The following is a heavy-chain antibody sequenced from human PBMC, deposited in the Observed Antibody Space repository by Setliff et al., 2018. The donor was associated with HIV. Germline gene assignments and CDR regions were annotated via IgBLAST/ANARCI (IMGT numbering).Heavy chain of an antibody. J-gene: IGHJ4*02. D-gene: IGHD5-18*01. V-gene: IGHV4-59*11. CDR3: ARVGDTAMVLDYFDY. Sequence: SETLSLTCTVSGGSISSHYWSWIRQPPGKGLEWIGGIYYSGSTNYNPSLKSRVTISVDTSKNQFSLKLSSVTAADTAVYYCARVGDTAMVLDYFDYWGQGTLVTVSS. CDR1: GGSISSHY. CDR2: IYYSGST.